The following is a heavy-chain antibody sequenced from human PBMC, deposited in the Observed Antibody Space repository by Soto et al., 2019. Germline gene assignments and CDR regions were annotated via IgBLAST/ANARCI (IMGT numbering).Heavy chain of an antibody. CDR2: IFYSGST. CDR3: ARLGRTMDRGELYWYFDL. Sequence: QVHLQESGPGLVKPSQTLSLTCTVSGGSISSGGYYWSWIRQHPGKGLEWIGYIFYSGSTYYNPSLKSRFTMSVDTSKNQFSLKLSSVNAADTAVYYCARLGRTMDRGELYWYFDLWGRGTLVTVSS. CDR1: GGSISSGGYY. V-gene: IGHV4-31*03. D-gene: IGHD3-10*01. J-gene: IGHJ2*01.